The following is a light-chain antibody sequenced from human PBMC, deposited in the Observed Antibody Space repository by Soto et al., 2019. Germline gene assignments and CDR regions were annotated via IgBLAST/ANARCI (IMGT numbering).Light chain of an antibody. CDR3: AAWDDSLNGYV. J-gene: IGLJ1*01. CDR2: SNN. V-gene: IGLV1-44*01. Sequence: QAVVTQPPSASGTPGQRVTISCSGSTSNIGSNTVSWYQQLPGTAPKVLIYSNNQRPSGVPDRFSGSKSGTSASLAISGLQSEDEADYCCAAWDDSLNGYVFGTGTKVTVL. CDR1: TSNIGSNT.